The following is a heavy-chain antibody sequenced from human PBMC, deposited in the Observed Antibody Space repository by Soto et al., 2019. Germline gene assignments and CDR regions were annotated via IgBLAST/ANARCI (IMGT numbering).Heavy chain of an antibody. CDR2: ITGSGRDT. J-gene: IGHJ4*02. CDR1: GFTFRNNV. D-gene: IGHD2-8*01. Sequence: GSLRLSCAASGFTFRNNVLSWVRQAPGKGLDWVSGITGSGRDTYYADSVKGRFTISRDNSKNMVFLHMNSLRAEDTALYYCAKNGLDNSPSAIDSWGPGTLVTVSS. V-gene: IGHV3-23*01. CDR3: AKNGLDNSPSAIDS.